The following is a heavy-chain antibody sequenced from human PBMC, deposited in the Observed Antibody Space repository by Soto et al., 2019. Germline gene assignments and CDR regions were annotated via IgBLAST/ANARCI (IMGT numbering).Heavy chain of an antibody. CDR3: AKDRFGIVGPGDY. V-gene: IGHV3-23*01. CDR1: GLIFSDYA. Sequence: EVQLLESGGNLVQPGGSLRLSCAASGLIFSDYAMSWVRQAPGKGLECVACISGSGGDTFYADSVKGRFTISRDNSKNTLALHMNSLRVDDTAVYFCAKDRFGIVGPGDYWGQGTLVTVSS. CDR2: ISGSGGDT. D-gene: IGHD1-26*01. J-gene: IGHJ4*02.